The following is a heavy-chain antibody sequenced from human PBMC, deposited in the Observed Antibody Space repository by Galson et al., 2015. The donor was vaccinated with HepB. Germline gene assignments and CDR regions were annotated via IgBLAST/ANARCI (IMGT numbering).Heavy chain of an antibody. CDR3: ARRHWGLGKFVDAFDI. V-gene: IGHV1-2*02. D-gene: IGHD7-27*01. J-gene: IGHJ3*02. CDR1: GYTFTGYY. Sequence: SCKASGYTFTGYYMHWVRQAPGQGLEWMGWINPNSGGTNYAQKFQGRVTMTRDTSISTAYMELSRLRSDDTAVYYCARRHWGLGKFVDAFDIWGQGTMVTVSS. CDR2: INPNSGGT.